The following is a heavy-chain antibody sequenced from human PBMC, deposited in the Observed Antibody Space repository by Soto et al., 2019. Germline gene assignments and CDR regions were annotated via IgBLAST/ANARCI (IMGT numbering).Heavy chain of an antibody. CDR3: ARPDSGYDYERLGNFDY. D-gene: IGHD5-12*01. CDR1: GFTFSRYW. J-gene: IGHJ4*02. CDR2: IKEDGSEK. V-gene: IGHV3-7*05. Sequence: EVQLVESGGGLVQPGGSVRLSCAASGFTFSRYWMNWVRQAPERGLEWVANIKEDGSEKYYVDSVKGRFTISRDNAKNSLYLQMNSLRSEDTAVYYCARPDSGYDYERLGNFDYWGQGTLVTVSS.